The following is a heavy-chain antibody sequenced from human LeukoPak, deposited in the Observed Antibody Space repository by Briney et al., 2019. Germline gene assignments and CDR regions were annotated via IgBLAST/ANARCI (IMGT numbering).Heavy chain of an antibody. Sequence: ASVKVSCKASGGTFSSYAISWVRQAPGQGLEWMGWINPNSGGTNYAQKFQGWVTMTRDTSISTAYMELSRLRSDDTAVYYCARESGSANWFDPWGQGTLVTVSS. CDR2: INPNSGGT. CDR1: GGTFSSYA. V-gene: IGHV1-2*04. J-gene: IGHJ5*02. CDR3: ARESGSANWFDP. D-gene: IGHD3-10*01.